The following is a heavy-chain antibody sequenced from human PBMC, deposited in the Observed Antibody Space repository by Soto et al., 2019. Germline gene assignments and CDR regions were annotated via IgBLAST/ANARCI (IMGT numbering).Heavy chain of an antibody. D-gene: IGHD4-17*01. J-gene: IGHJ4*02. CDR2: IYYSGST. Sequence: SVTMSLTCHLSGTSLNGSIFYVGGLHQPPGKGLEWIGSIYYSGSTYYNPSLKSRVTISVDTSKNQFSLKLSSVTAADTAVYYCARLIYGDYVGLGYWGQATLVTGSS. CDR3: ARLIYGDYVGLGY. V-gene: IGHV4-39*01. CDR1: GTSLNGSIFY.